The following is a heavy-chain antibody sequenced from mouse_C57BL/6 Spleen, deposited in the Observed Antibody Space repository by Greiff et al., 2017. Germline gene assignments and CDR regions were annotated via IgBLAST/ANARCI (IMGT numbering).Heavy chain of an antibody. J-gene: IGHJ1*03. Sequence: EVMLVESGGGLVQPGGSLKLSCAASGFTFSDYGMAWVRQAPRKGPEWVAFISNLAYSIYYADTVTGRFTISRENAKNTLYLEMSSLRSEDTAMYYGARHYYGSSPDWYFDVWGTGTTVTVSS. CDR2: ISNLAYSI. CDR1: GFTFSDYG. V-gene: IGHV5-15*01. CDR3: ARHYYGSSPDWYFDV. D-gene: IGHD1-1*01.